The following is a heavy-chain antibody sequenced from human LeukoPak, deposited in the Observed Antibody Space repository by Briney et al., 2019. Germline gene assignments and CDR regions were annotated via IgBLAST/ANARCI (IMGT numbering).Heavy chain of an antibody. V-gene: IGHV1-2*02. J-gene: IGHJ4*02. CDR1: GYTFTGYY. Sequence: RASVKVSCKTSGYTFTGYYMHWVRQAPGQGLEWMGWINPNSGGTNYAQKFQGRVTMTRDTSISTAYMELSRLGSDDTAVYYCARGSSSYYASGSYSPSFDYWGQGTLVTVSS. CDR3: ARGSSSYYASGSYSPSFDY. D-gene: IGHD3-10*01. CDR2: INPNSGGT.